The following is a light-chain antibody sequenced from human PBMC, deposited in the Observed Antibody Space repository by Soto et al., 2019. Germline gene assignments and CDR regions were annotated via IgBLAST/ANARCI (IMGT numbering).Light chain of an antibody. Sequence: EIVLTQSPATLSLSPGERATLSCRASQSVSSSLAWYQQKPGQAPRLLISGASSRAADIPDRFSGSGSGTDFTLTINRLEPEDFAVYYCQQYDSSPRTFGQGTKVDIK. J-gene: IGKJ1*01. CDR3: QQYDSSPRT. V-gene: IGKV3-20*01. CDR2: GAS. CDR1: QSVSSS.